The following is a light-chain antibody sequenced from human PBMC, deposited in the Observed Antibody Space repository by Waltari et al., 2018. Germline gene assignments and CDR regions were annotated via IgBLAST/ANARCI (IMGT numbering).Light chain of an antibody. J-gene: IGKJ5*01. Sequence: EIVLTQSPATLSLSPGDTAVLSCRASQTVYVYMAWYQQRPGRAPRLLIYDATMRAAGIPVRCTGSGSGSGFTLPIHNLEPEDFAFYYWQQRGNWPPLTFGQGTRVAMK. CDR3: QQRGNWPPLT. V-gene: IGKV3-11*01. CDR2: DAT. CDR1: QTVYVY.